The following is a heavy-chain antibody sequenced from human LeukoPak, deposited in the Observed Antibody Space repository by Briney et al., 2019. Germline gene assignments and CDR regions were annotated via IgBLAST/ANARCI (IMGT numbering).Heavy chain of an antibody. CDR1: GFTFSTYE. V-gene: IGHV3-48*03. CDR3: AGEVGWEGMDV. J-gene: IGHJ6*02. Sequence: PGGSLSLSCAVSGFTFSTYEMNWVRQAPGKGLEWISCVSAGGLTTFYADSVKGRFTISRDNAKNTLHLQMNSLRAEDTAVYYCAGEVGWEGMDVWGQGTTVTVSS. CDR2: VSAGGLTT. D-gene: IGHD1-26*01.